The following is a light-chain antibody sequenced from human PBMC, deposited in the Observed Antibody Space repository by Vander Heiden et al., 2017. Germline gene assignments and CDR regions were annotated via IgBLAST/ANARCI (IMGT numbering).Light chain of an antibody. V-gene: IGKV4-1*01. J-gene: IGKJ2*01. Sequence: DIVMTQSPDSLAVSLDERATINCKSSQSVLYSSNNKNYLAWYQKKPGQPPKLLIYWASTRESGVPDRFSGSGSGTDFTLTISSLQAEDVAVYYCQQDYSSYTFGQGTKLEIK. CDR1: QSVLYSSNNKNY. CDR3: QQDYSSYT. CDR2: WAS.